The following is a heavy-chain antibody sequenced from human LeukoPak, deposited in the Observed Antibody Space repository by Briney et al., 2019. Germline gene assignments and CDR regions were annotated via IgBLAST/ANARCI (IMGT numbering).Heavy chain of an antibody. V-gene: IGHV3-49*04. D-gene: IGHD5-24*01. CDR1: GFTFSSYW. CDR2: IRSKAYGGTT. CDR3: TRVWRWLQEYWFDP. Sequence: PGGSLRLSCAAPGFTFSSYWMRWVRQAPGKGLEWVGFIRSKAYGGTTEYAASVKGRFSISRDDSKSIAYLQMNSLKTEDTAVYYCTRVWRWLQEYWFDPWGQGTLVTVSS. J-gene: IGHJ5*02.